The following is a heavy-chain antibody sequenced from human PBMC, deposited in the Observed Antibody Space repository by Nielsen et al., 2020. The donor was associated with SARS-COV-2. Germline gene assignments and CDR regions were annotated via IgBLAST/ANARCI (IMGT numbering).Heavy chain of an antibody. D-gene: IGHD6-13*01. V-gene: IGHV1-46*01. CDR1: GYTFTSYY. J-gene: IGHJ4*02. CDR3: ASGGYSSPFGY. CDR2: INPSGGST. Sequence: ASVKVSCKASGYTFTSYYMHWVRQAPGQGLEWMGIINPSGGSTSYAQKFQGRVTMTRDTSASTAYMELSSLRSEDTAVYYCASGGYSSPFGYWGQGTLVTVSS.